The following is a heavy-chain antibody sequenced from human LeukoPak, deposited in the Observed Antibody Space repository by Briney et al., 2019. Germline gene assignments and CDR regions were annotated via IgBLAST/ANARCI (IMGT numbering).Heavy chain of an antibody. Sequence: SETLSLTCTVSGGSISSGSYYWSWMRQPAGKGLEWIGRIYTSGSTNYNPSLKSRVNISVDTSNNQFSLKLSSVTAADTAVYYCARMADASDAFNIWGQGTMVTVSS. CDR2: IYTSGST. J-gene: IGHJ3*02. CDR3: ARMADASDAFNI. CDR1: GGSISSGSYY. V-gene: IGHV4-61*02. D-gene: IGHD5-24*01.